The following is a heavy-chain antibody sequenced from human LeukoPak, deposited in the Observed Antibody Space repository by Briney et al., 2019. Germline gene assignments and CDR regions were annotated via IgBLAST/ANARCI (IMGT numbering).Heavy chain of an antibody. CDR2: IIPIFGTT. J-gene: IGHJ1*01. CDR3: ARWSDSSGYYNAEYFQH. Sequence: SVKVSCKASGGTFSSYGISWVRQAPGQGLEWMARIIPIFGTTNYAQKFQGRVTITADKSTSTAYMELSSLRSEDTAVYYCARWSDSSGYYNAEYFQHWGQGTLVTVSS. V-gene: IGHV1-69*06. CDR1: GGTFSSYG. D-gene: IGHD3-22*01.